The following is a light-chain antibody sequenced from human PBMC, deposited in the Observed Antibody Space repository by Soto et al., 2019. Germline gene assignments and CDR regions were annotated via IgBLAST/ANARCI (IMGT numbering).Light chain of an antibody. V-gene: IGLV2-14*01. CDR3: SSYTSSSTPVV. J-gene: IGLJ2*01. CDR2: DVS. CDR1: SSDVGGYNY. Sequence: QLVLTQPASVSGSPGQSITISCTGTSSDVGGYNYVSWYQQHPGKAPKLIIYDVSNRPSGVSYRFFGSKSGNTASLAISGLQAEDEADYYCSSYTSSSTPVVFGGGTQLTVL.